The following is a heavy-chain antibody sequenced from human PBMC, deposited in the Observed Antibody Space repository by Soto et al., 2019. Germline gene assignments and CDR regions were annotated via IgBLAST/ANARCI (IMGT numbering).Heavy chain of an antibody. V-gene: IGHV3-15*07. D-gene: IGHD2-21*02. CDR3: ARDNYHVMDV. CDR2: IKSKKDGGTS. J-gene: IGHJ6*02. Sequence: EVQLVESGGGLVKPGGSLRLSCTASGSTFTLTWMNWVRQAPGKGLEWVGRIKSKKDGGTSDYAAPVRGRFTISRDDSENTVSLQVISLKTEDTAVYYCARDNYHVMDVWGQGTTVTVSS. CDR1: GSTFTLTW.